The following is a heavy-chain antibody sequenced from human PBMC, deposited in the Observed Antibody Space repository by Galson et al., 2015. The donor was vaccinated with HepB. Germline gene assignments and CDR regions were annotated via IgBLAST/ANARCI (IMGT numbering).Heavy chain of an antibody. J-gene: IGHJ1*01. V-gene: IGHV4-39*01. CDR3: ARHGITIFSA. Sequence: ETLSLTCTVSGGSISSSSYYWGWIRQPPGKGLGWIGSIYYSGSTYYNPSLKSRVTISVDTSKNQFSLKLSSVTAADTAVYYCARHGITIFSAWGQGTLVTVSS. CDR2: IYYSGST. CDR1: GGSISSSSYY. D-gene: IGHD3-3*01.